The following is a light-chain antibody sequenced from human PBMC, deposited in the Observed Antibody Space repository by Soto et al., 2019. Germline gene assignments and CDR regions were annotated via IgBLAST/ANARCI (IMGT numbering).Light chain of an antibody. CDR1: GTDVGAYDY. CDR3: SSYTSSSIVYA. V-gene: IGLV2-14*03. CDR2: DVN. Sequence: QSVLTQPASASGSPGQSITISCTGTGTDVGAYDYVSWYQQHPGKAPKLVIYDVNNRPSGVSSRFSGSKSGSTASLAISGLQAEDEADYYCSSYTSSSIVYAFGTGTKVTVL. J-gene: IGLJ1*01.